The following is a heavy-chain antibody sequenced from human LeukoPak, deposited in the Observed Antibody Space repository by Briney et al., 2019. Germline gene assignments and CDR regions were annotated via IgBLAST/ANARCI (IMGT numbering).Heavy chain of an antibody. CDR1: GGTFSSYA. CDR3: ARLADTAMGQTIDY. J-gene: IGHJ4*02. CDR2: IIPIFGTA. D-gene: IGHD5-18*01. V-gene: IGHV1-69*13. Sequence: ASVKVSCKASGGTFSSYAISWVRQAPGQGLEWMGGIIPIFGTANYAQKFQGRVTITADESTSTAYMELSSLRSEDTAVYYCARLADTAMGQTIDYWGQGTLVTVSS.